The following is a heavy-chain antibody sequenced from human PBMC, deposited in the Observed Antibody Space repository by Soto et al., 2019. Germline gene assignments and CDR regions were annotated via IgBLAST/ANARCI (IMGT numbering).Heavy chain of an antibody. CDR2: INSGASTT. D-gene: IGHD6-19*01. CDR1: GFTFSSYW. J-gene: IGHJ4*01. V-gene: IGHV3-74*01. CDR3: VRGPSGWFGYDY. Sequence: GGSLRLSCAASGFTFSSYWMHWVRQAPGKGLVWVSRINSGASTTNYADSVKGRFTISRENAKNTLYLQMDSLTAEDTAVYYWVRGPSGWFGYDYWGHGILVTVS.